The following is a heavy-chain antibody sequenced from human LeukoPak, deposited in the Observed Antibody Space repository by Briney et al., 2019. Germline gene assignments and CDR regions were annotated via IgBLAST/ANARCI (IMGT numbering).Heavy chain of an antibody. J-gene: IGHJ4*02. CDR2: TYYRSKWNH. CDR1: GDSVYSGSSA. Sequence: SQTLSLTCAISGDSVYSGSSAWSWISQSPSRGLEWLGRTYYRSKWNHDYAESVKSGITINPDKSKNESSLQLNSVTPEDTAVYYCARNLRPDFDYWGQGTLVTVSS. CDR3: ARNLRPDFDY. V-gene: IGHV6-1*01.